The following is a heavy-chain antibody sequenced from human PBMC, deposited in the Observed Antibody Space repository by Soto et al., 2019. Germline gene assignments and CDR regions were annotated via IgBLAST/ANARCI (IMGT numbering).Heavy chain of an antibody. CDR1: GFTYSIYA. V-gene: IGHV3-23*01. CDR3: AKEIAVAVATPPEY. J-gene: IGHJ4*02. CDR2: ISGSGGET. Sequence: GGSLRLSCTASGFTYSIYAMAWVRQAPGKGLEWVSAISGSGGETYYADSVKGRFTISRDNSMNTVYLQMTNLRADDTAVYYCAKEIAVAVATPPEYWGQGTLVTVSS. D-gene: IGHD5-12*01.